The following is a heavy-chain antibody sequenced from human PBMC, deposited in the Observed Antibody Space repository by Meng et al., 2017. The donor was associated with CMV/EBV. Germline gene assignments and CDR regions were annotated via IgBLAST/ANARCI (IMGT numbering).Heavy chain of an antibody. CDR2: INPNSGGT. D-gene: IGHD6-19*01. J-gene: IGHJ4*02. CDR1: GYTFTGYY. V-gene: IGHV1-2*02. CDR3: ARGAGIGSGWYWDDY. Sequence: ASVKVSCKASGYTFTGYYMHWVRQAPGQGLEWMGWINPNSGGTNYAQKFQGRVTMTRDTSISTAYMELSRLRSDDTAVYYCARGAGIGSGWYWDDYWGQGTLVTVSS.